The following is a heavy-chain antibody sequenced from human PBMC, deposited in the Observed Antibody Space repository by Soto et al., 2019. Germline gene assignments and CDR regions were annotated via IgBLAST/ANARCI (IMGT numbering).Heavy chain of an antibody. CDR2: INPKSGGT. J-gene: IGHJ6*02. CDR1: GYSFTDYH. Sequence: ASVNVSCKSSGYSFTDYHIHWGRQAPGQGLECLGGINPKSGGTSTAQKFQGWVTMTRDRSISTVYMELTRLRSDDTAVYFCARGHSTDCSNGVCSFFYNHEMDVWGQGTTVTVSS. D-gene: IGHD2-8*01. CDR3: ARGHSTDCSNGVCSFFYNHEMDV. V-gene: IGHV1-2*04.